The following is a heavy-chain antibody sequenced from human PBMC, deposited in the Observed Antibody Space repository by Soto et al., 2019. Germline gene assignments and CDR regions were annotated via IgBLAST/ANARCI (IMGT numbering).Heavy chain of an antibody. CDR3: ATDSGSFLH. Sequence: QVQLVESGGGVVQPGRSLRLSCAASGFTFRSYGMHWVRQAPGKGLEWVAVISYDGSNKYYADSVKGRFTISRDNSKNTLYLQMNSLRAEDTAVYYCATDSGSFLHWGQGTLVTVSS. D-gene: IGHD1-26*01. J-gene: IGHJ4*02. CDR1: GFTFRSYG. CDR2: ISYDGSNK. V-gene: IGHV3-30*03.